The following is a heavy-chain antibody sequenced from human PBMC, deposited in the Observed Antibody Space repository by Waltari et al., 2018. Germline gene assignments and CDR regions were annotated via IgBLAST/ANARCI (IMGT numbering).Heavy chain of an antibody. CDR2: IYPGESDT. CDR1: GYSFTSYW. CDR3: ARLYRDYYDSSGKAAFDI. Sequence: EVQLVQSGAEVKKPGESLKISCKGSGYSFTSYWIGWVRQMPGKGLEWMGIIYPGESDTRYSPSFQGQVTISADKSISTAYLQWSSLKASDTAMYYWARLYRDYYDSSGKAAFDIWGQGTMVTVSS. D-gene: IGHD3-22*01. J-gene: IGHJ3*02. V-gene: IGHV5-51*01.